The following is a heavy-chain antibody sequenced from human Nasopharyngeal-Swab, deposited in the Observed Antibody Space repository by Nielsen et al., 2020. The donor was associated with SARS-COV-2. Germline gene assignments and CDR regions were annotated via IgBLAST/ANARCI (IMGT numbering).Heavy chain of an antibody. CDR1: GFTLSDHY. J-gene: IGHJ4*02. CDR3: ARGFRGFSD. CDR2: TRNKVNSYST. D-gene: IGHD3-3*01. V-gene: IGHV3-72*01. Sequence: GESLKISCAASGFTLSDHYMDWVRQAPGKGLEWVGRTRNKVNSYSTVYAASVRGRFTISRDDSSTSVYLQMTSLKSEDTAVYYCARGFRGFSDWGQGTLVTVSS.